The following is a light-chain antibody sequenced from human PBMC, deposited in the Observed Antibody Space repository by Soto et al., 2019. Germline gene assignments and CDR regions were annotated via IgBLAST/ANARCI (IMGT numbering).Light chain of an antibody. CDR1: QSVSSD. V-gene: IGKV3-15*01. Sequence: VVTQSPATLSVFPGETATLSCRASQSVSSDLVWYQQRHGQAPRLLIYGASTRATGIPARFRGSGSGTEFRLTISSLQSEDFATYYCQQYNTWHPKMAFGRGTKVEIK. CDR2: GAS. CDR3: QQYNTWHPKMA. J-gene: IGKJ1*01.